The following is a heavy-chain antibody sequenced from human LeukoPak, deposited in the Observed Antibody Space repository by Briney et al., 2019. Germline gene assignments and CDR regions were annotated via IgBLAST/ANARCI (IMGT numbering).Heavy chain of an antibody. V-gene: IGHV4-59*01. CDR2: IYYSGST. CDR1: GGSISSYY. Sequence: PSETLSLTCTVSGGSISSYYWSWIREPPGKGLECIGYIYYSGSTNYNPSLKSRVTISVDTSKNQFSLKLSSVTAADKAVYYCARGPYCSSTSCYSGAFDIWGQGPMVSVS. D-gene: IGHD2-2*02. J-gene: IGHJ3*02. CDR3: ARGPYCSSTSCYSGAFDI.